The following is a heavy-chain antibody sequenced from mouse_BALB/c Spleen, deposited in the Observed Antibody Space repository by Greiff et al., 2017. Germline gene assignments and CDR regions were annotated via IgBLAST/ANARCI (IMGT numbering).Heavy chain of an antibody. CDR2: IYPGSGNT. D-gene: IGHD1-1*01. V-gene: IGHV1-84*02. Sequence: VQLQQSGPELVKPGASVKISCKASGYTFTDYYINWVKQKPGQGLEWIGWIYPGSGNTKYNEKFKGKATLTVDTSSSTAHMELRSLASEDSAVYYCASTYYGSFYYAMDYWGQGTSVTVSS. CDR3: ASTYYGSFYYAMDY. CDR1: GYTFTDYY. J-gene: IGHJ4*01.